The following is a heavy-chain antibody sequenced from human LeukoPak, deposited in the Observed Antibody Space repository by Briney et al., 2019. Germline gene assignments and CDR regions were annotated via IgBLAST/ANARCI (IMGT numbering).Heavy chain of an antibody. Sequence: SGGSLRLSCVASGFTFTNHAMHWVRQAPDKGLEWVATVSYSGGNEYYADSVKGRVTISRDNSENTLYLQMNSLRADDTAIYYCAKGWMLAATPIFYFENWGQGILVTVSS. D-gene: IGHD2-15*01. CDR3: AKGWMLAATPIFYFEN. CDR2: VSYSGGNE. J-gene: IGHJ4*02. V-gene: IGHV3-33*03. CDR1: GFTFTNHA.